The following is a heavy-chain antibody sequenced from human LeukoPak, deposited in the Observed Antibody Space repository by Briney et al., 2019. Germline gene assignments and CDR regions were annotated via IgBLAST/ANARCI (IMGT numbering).Heavy chain of an antibody. CDR2: IGGSGDRT. J-gene: IGHJ4*02. CDR1: GFTFRTYA. Sequence: PGGSLGLSCAASGFTFRTYAMSWVRQAPGKGLEWVSGIGGSGDRTYYADSVKGRFTISRDNSKNTLYVQMNSLRAEDTAVYYCAKERSSGWPFDYWGQGTLVTVSS. CDR3: AKERSSGWPFDY. V-gene: IGHV3-23*01. D-gene: IGHD6-19*01.